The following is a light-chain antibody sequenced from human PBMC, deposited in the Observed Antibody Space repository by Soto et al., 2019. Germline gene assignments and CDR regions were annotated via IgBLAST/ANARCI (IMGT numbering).Light chain of an antibody. CDR2: GAS. CDR1: QSVSSTN. Sequence: EIVLTQSPATLSLSPGDRATLSCRASQSVSSTNLAWYQQKPGQAPRLLIYGASSRATGIPDRFSGSGSETDFTLTISRLEPEDFAVYFCQQYGNSPWTFGQGTKVDIK. CDR3: QQYGNSPWT. J-gene: IGKJ1*01. V-gene: IGKV3-20*01.